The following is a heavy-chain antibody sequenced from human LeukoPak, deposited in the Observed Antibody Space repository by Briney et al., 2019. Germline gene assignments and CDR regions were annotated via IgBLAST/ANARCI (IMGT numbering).Heavy chain of an antibody. D-gene: IGHD2-15*01. CDR3: VRDTRYCSGGTCYSNPPT. CDR2: IDASSSDI. Sequence: KPGGSLRLSCAASGFTFSRYSMNWVRQAPGKGLQWVSSIDASSSDIYYADSVKGRFTISRDNAKNSVYLQMKSLRAEDTAIYYCVRDTRYCSGGTCYSNPPTWGQGTLVTVSS. V-gene: IGHV3-21*01. J-gene: IGHJ4*02. CDR1: GFTFSRYS.